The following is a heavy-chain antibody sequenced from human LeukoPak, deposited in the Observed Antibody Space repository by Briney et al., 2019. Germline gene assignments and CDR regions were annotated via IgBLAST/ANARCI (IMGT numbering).Heavy chain of an antibody. D-gene: IGHD1-1*01. J-gene: IGHJ4*02. CDR1: GESFSDYY. CDR2: VNHSGST. V-gene: IGHV4-34*01. CDR3: AVRVKRQRTLMRSQNFDS. Sequence: SETLSLTCAVYGESFSDYYWSWIRQPPGRGLEWIGEVNHSGSTSCNPYLKSRVTISADTSKNQFSLKMTSVTAADTSVYYCAVRVKRQRTLMRSQNFDSWGQGTLVTVSS.